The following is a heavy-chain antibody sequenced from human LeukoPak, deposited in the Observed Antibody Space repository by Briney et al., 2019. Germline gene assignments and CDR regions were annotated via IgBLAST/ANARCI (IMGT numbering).Heavy chain of an antibody. J-gene: IGHJ4*02. V-gene: IGHV3-23*01. CDR1: GFNFSKYA. D-gene: IGHD6-6*01. CDR3: AKDGRSSAPH. CDR2: ITASGGGP. Sequence: GGSLRLSCAASGFNFSKYAMSWVRLAPGKGPEWVSGITASGGGPSSADSVKGRFSISRDNSKDTLYLQMNSLRAEDTAVYYCAKDGRSSAPHWGQGTLVTVSS.